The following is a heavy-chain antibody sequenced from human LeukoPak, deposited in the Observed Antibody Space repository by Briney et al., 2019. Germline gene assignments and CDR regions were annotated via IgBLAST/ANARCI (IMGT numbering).Heavy chain of an antibody. V-gene: IGHV1-69*06. Sequence: GASVKVSCKASGGTFSSYAISWVRQAPGQGLEWMGGIIPIFGTANYAQKFQGRVTITADKSTSTAYMELSSLRSEDTAVYYCARLPIKYSSSWEIGDYWGQGTLVTVSS. D-gene: IGHD6-13*01. CDR2: IIPIFGTA. CDR1: GGTFSSYA. J-gene: IGHJ4*02. CDR3: ARLPIKYSSSWEIGDY.